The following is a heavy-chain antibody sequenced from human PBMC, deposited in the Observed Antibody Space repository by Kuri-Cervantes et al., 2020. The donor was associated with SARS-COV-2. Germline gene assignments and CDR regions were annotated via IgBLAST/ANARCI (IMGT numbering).Heavy chain of an antibody. CDR1: GFTFSSYG. J-gene: IGHJ3*02. CDR2: ISYDGSNK. D-gene: IGHD1-26*01. CDR3: AREEIVGARDAFDI. Sequence: GGSLRLSCAASGFTFSSYGMHWVRQAPGKGLERVAVISYDGSNKYYADSVKGRFTISRDNSKNTLYLQMNSLRAEDTAVYYCAREEIVGARDAFDIWGQGTRVTVSS. V-gene: IGHV3-30*03.